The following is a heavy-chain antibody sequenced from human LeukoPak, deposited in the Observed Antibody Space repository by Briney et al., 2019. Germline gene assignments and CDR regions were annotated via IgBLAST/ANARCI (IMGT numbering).Heavy chain of an antibody. J-gene: IGHJ4*02. Sequence: PGGSLRLSCAASGFTFSGSDMQWVRQAWGKGREWVGRIRSKGNSYATAYAASVKGRFTISRDDSKNTAYLQMNSLKTEDTAVYYCTSSTAMDDYWGQGTLVTVSS. V-gene: IGHV3-73*01. D-gene: IGHD5-18*01. CDR2: IRSKGNSYAT. CDR3: TSSTAMDDY. CDR1: GFTFSGSD.